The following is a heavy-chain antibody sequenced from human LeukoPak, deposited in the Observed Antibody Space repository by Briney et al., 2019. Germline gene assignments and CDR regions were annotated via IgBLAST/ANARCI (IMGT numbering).Heavy chain of an antibody. D-gene: IGHD2-15*01. J-gene: IGHJ3*02. CDR3: ARDQGYCSGGSCLESNAFDI. CDR1: GFTFSSYE. CDR2: ISNGGTTI. V-gene: IGHV3-48*03. Sequence: HSGGSLRLSCAASGFTFSSYEMNWVRQAPGKGLEWVSYISNGGTTIYYADSVKGRFTISRDNAKNSLYLQMNSLRAEDTAVYYCARDQGYCSGGSCLESNAFDIWGQGTMVTVSS.